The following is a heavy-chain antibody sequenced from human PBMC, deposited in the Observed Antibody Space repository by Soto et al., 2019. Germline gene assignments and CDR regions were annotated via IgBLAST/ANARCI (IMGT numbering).Heavy chain of an antibody. CDR1: GFTFSSYA. Sequence: GGSLRLSCAGSGFTFSSYAMSWVRQAPGKGLEWVSSISDSGSHTYYADSVKGRLTISRDNSKNALYLQMNSLRVEDTALYYCAKDTYSSSWYFWGQGXLVTVSS. CDR2: ISDSGSHT. CDR3: AKDTYSSSWYF. V-gene: IGHV3-23*01. J-gene: IGHJ4*02. D-gene: IGHD6-13*01.